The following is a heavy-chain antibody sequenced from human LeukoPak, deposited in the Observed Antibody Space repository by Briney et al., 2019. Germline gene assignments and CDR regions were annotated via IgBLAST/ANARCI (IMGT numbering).Heavy chain of an antibody. V-gene: IGHV5-51*01. Sequence: GESLKISCQGSEYIFATYWIAWLSQMPGKGLEWMGIIHPSDSDTRYSPSFQGQVTISADKSIKTAYLQWSSLKASDTAMYYCARPLQGIVGATGFDYWGQGTLVTVSS. CDR2: IHPSDSDT. J-gene: IGHJ4*02. CDR1: EYIFATYW. CDR3: ARPLQGIVGATGFDY. D-gene: IGHD1-26*01.